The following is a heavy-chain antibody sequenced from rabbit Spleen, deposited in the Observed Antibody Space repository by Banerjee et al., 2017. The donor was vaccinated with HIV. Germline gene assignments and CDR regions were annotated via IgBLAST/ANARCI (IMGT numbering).Heavy chain of an antibody. CDR1: GVSFSDKDV. V-gene: IGHV1S40*01. J-gene: IGHJ3*01. D-gene: IGHD4-1*01. CDR2: INIVTGKA. Sequence: QSLEESGGDLVKPEGSLTLTCKASGVSFSDKDVMCWVRQAPGKGLEWIACINIVTGKAVYASWAKGRFTISRASSTTVFLQVTRLTVADTATYFCARDLPEIVGWNFGWWGQGTLVTVS. CDR3: ARDLPEIVGWNFGW.